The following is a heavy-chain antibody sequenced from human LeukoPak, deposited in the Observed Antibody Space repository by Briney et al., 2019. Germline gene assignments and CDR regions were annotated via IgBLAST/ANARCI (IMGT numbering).Heavy chain of an antibody. CDR3: AKLGSVGY. CDR2: ISGSGGGT. CDR1: GFTFSSVV. Sequence: GGSLSLSCAPSGFTFSSVVMGWVRQAPGKGLEWVSGISGSGGGTYYADSVKGRFTISRDNSKNTLYLQMNSLRAEDTAVYFCAKLGSVGYWGQGALVTVSS. V-gene: IGHV3-23*01. J-gene: IGHJ4*02. D-gene: IGHD1-26*01.